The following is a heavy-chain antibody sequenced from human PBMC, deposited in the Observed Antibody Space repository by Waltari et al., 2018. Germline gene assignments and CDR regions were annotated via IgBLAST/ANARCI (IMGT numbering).Heavy chain of an antibody. J-gene: IGHJ6*02. D-gene: IGHD6-6*01. Sequence: QVQLQQWGAGLLKPSETLSLTCAVYGGSFSGYYWSWIRQPPGKGREWIGEMNHSGSTNCNPSRKSRVTISVATSKNQFSLKLSSVTAADTAVYYCARSSGHYGMDVWGQGTTVTVSS. CDR3: ARSSGHYGMDV. V-gene: IGHV4-34*01. CDR2: MNHSGST. CDR1: GGSFSGYY.